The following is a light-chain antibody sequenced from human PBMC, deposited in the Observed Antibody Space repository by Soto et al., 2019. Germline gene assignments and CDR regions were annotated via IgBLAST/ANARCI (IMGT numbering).Light chain of an antibody. CDR2: KAS. CDR1: QYISSW. CDR3: QQYNSQRT. J-gene: IGKJ1*01. Sequence: DIQMTQSPSTLSASVGDRVTITCRASQYISSWLAWYQQKPGKAPKLLIYKASSLESGVPSRFSGSGSGTEFPLTISSLQPDYFATYYCQQYNSQRTFGQGTKVEIK. V-gene: IGKV1-5*03.